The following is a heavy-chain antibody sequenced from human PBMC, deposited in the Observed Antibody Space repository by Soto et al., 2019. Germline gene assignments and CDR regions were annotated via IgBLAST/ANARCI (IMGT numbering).Heavy chain of an antibody. CDR1: YS. CDR3: ARVAAAGTANFDY. D-gene: IGHD6-13*01. J-gene: IGHJ4*02. CDR2: IYHSGST. V-gene: IGHV4-30-2*01. Sequence: YSWSWIRQPPGKGLEWIGYIYHSGSTYYNPSLKSRVTISVDRSKNQFSLKLSSVTAADTAVYYCARVAAAGTANFDYWGQGTLVTVSS.